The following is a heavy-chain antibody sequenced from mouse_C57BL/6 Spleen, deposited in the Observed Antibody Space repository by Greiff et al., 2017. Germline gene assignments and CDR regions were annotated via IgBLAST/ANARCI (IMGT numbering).Heavy chain of an antibody. CDR3: ARASNFFFDY. J-gene: IGHJ2*01. CDR2: LSYDGSN. Sequence: EVQLQQSGPGLVKPSQSLSLTCSVTGYSITSGYYWNWIRQFPGNKLEWMGYLSYDGSNNYNPSLKNRISITRDTSKNQFFLKLNSVTTEDTATYYCARASNFFFDYWGQGTTLTVSS. CDR1: GYSITSGYY. V-gene: IGHV3-6*01. D-gene: IGHD2-5*01.